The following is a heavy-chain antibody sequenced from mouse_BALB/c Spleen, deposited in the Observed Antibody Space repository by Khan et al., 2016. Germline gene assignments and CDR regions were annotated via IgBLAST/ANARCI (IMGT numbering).Heavy chain of an antibody. CDR1: GFAFSRYW. J-gene: IGHJ1*01. V-gene: IGHV4-1*02. CDR3: ASTFWYFDV. Sequence: EVKLLESGGGLVQPGGSLKLSCAASGFAFSRYWMSWVRQAPGKGLEWIGEINPDSSTINYTPSLKDKFIISRDNAKNTLYLQMSKVRSEDTARYYGASTFWYFDVWGAGTTVTVSS. CDR2: INPDSSTI.